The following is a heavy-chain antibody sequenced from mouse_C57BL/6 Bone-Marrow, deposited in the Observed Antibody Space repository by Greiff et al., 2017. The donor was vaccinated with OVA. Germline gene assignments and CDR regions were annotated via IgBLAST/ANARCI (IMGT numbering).Heavy chain of an antibody. D-gene: IGHD2-5*01. V-gene: IGHV5-12*01. CDR3: ARPGSNYVRAMDY. J-gene: IGHJ4*01. CDR1: GFTFSDYY. CDR2: ISNGGGST. Sequence: DVKLVESGGGLVQPGGSLKLSCAASGFTFSDYYMYWVRQTPEKRLEWVAYISNGGGSTYYPDTVKGRFTISRDNAKNTLYLQMSRLKSEDTAMYYCARPGSNYVRAMDYWGQGTSVTVSS.